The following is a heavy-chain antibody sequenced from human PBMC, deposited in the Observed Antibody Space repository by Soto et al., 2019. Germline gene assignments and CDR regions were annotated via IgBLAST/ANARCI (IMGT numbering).Heavy chain of an antibody. Sequence: RGSLRLSCASSGFTFTNAWMNWVRPAPGTGMEWVSGIRGFSPYTFYSESVKGRFTISRDNAKNSLYLQMNSLRAEDTAVYYCARDRGYDAHDYYYNAMDVWGQGTTVTVSS. CDR1: GFTFTNAW. J-gene: IGHJ6*02. CDR2: IRGFSPYT. V-gene: IGHV3-21*01. CDR3: ARDRGYDAHDYYYNAMDV. D-gene: IGHD2-15*01.